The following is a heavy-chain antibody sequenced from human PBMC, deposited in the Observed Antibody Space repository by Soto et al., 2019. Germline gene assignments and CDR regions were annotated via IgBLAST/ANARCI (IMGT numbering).Heavy chain of an antibody. CDR2: INHSGST. CDR3: ARDKITGLFDY. J-gene: IGHJ4*02. D-gene: IGHD2-8*02. V-gene: IGHV4-34*01. CDR1: GGSFSGYD. Sequence: SETLSLTCAVYGGSFSGYDWTWIRQPPGTGLEWIGEINHSGSTNYNPSLKSLVTISVDTSKNQFSLKLTSVTAADTAVYYCARDKITGLFDYWGQGTLVTVSS.